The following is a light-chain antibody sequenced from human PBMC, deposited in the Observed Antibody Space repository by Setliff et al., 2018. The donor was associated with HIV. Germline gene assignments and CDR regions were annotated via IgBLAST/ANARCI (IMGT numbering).Light chain of an antibody. J-gene: IGLJ1*01. V-gene: IGLV2-14*03. CDR3: SSYTSGSTPSV. CDR1: STDIGTYTY. CDR2: GVN. Sequence: QSALTQPASVSGSPGQSIAISCTGSSTDIGTYTYVSWYQQHPGQAPKLLIFGVNHRPSGVSDRFSGSKSDNTASLTISGLQAEDEADYYCSSYTSGSTPSVFGAGTKGTVL.